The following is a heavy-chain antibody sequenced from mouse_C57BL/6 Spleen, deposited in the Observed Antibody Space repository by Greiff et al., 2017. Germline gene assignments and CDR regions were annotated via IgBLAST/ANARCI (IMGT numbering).Heavy chain of an antibody. CDR3: ATTVHYYAMDY. D-gene: IGHD1-1*01. CDR2: INPNNGGT. J-gene: IGHJ4*01. V-gene: IGHV1-26*01. Sequence: VQLQQSGPELVKPGASVKISCKASGYTFTDYYMNWVKQSHGKSLEWIGDINPNNGGTSYNQKFKGKATLTVDKSSSTAYMELRSLTSEDSAVYYCATTVHYYAMDYWGQGTSVTVSS. CDR1: GYTFTDYY.